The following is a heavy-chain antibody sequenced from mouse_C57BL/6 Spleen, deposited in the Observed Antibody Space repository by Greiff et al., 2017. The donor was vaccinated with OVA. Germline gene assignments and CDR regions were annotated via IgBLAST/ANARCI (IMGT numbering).Heavy chain of an antibody. D-gene: IGHD3-3*01. V-gene: IGHV1-52*01. Sequence: QVQLQQPGAELVRPGSSVKLSCKASGYTFTSYWMHRVKQRPIQGLEWIGNIDPSDSETHYNQKFKDKATLTVDKSSSTAYMQLSSLTSEDSAVYYCARSGTGYFDVWGTGTTVTVSS. CDR2: IDPSDSET. CDR3: ARSGTGYFDV. J-gene: IGHJ1*03. CDR1: GYTFTSYW.